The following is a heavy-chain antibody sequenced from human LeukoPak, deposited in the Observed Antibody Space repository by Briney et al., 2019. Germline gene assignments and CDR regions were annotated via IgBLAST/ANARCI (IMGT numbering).Heavy chain of an antibody. D-gene: IGHD6-13*01. CDR1: GYTFTGYY. CDR2: INPNSGGT. Sequence: AASVKVSCKASGYTFTGYYMHWVRQAPGQGLEWMGWINPNSGGTNYAQKFQGRVTMTRDTSISTAYMELSRLRSDDTAVYYCARDLTVSWIFDYWGQGTLVTVSS. J-gene: IGHJ4*02. CDR3: ARDLTVSWIFDY. V-gene: IGHV1-2*02.